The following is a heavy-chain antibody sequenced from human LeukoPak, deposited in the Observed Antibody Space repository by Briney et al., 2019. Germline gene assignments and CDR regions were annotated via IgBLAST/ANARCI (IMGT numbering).Heavy chain of an antibody. CDR2: IYHSGST. CDR1: GGSISSSSYY. Sequence: SETLSLTCTVSGGSISSSSYYWGWIRQPPGKGLEWIGSIYHSGSTYYNPSLKSRVTISVDTSKNQFSLKLSSVTAADTAVYYCARARRFGERRRGLGPSGLLYFDYWGQGTLVTVSS. J-gene: IGHJ4*02. V-gene: IGHV4-39*07. D-gene: IGHD3-10*01. CDR3: ARARRFGERRRGLGPSGLLYFDY.